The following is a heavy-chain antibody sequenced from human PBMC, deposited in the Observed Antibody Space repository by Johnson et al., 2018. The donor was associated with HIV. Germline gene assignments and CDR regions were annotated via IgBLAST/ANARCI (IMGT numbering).Heavy chain of an antibody. CDR3: TRARAGAFDI. V-gene: IGHV3-7*02. Sequence: VLLVESGGGLVQPGGSLRLSCADSKFTFTNYWMSWVRQAPGKGLEWVANINQDGSEKYNLDSVKGRFTVSRDNSKNTLYLQMNNLVAEDTAIFYCTRARAGAFDIWGQATMITVSS. CDR2: INQDGSEK. CDR1: KFTFTNYW. J-gene: IGHJ3*02. D-gene: IGHD6-19*01.